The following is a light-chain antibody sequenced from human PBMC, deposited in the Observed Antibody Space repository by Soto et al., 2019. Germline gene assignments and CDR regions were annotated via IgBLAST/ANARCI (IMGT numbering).Light chain of an antibody. V-gene: IGLV2-14*01. Sequence: QSALTQPASVSGSPGQSITISCTGTSSDVGGYNFASWYQQHPGKAPKLMIYDVSNRPSGVSNRFSGSKSGNTASLTISGLQAEDEADYYCSSYRSSSTWVFGGGTQLTVL. CDR1: SSDVGGYNF. CDR3: SSYRSSSTWV. CDR2: DVS. J-gene: IGLJ7*01.